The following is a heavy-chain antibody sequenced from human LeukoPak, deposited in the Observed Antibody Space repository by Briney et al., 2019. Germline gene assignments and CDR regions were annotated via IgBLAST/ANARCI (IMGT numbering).Heavy chain of an antibody. CDR2: IYYSGST. D-gene: IGHD1-26*01. V-gene: IGHV4-59*01. J-gene: IGHJ6*02. Sequence: PSETLSLTCTVSGGSISSYYWSWIRQPPGKGLEWIGYIYYSGSTNYNPSLKSRATISVDTSKNQFSLKLSSVTAADTAVYYCAREGEILYYGMDVWGQGTTVTVSS. CDR3: AREGEILYYGMDV. CDR1: GGSISSYY.